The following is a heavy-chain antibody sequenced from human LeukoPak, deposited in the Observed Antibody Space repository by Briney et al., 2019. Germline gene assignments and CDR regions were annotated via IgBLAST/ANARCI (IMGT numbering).Heavy chain of an antibody. J-gene: IGHJ4*02. D-gene: IGHD3-22*01. V-gene: IGHV3-21*01. CDR1: GFTFSSYS. CDR3: ARDLSSGYYYVNPAFDY. Sequence: PRGSPRLSCAASGFTFSSYSMNWVRQAPGKGLEWVSSISSSSSYIYYADSVKGRFTISRDNAKNSLYLQMNSLRAEDTAVYYCARDLSSGYYYVNPAFDYWGQGTLVTVSS. CDR2: ISSSSSYI.